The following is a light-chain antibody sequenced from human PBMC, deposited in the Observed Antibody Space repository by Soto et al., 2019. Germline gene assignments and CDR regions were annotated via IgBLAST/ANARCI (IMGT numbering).Light chain of an antibody. CDR3: AAWDDSLNGSWV. Sequence: QSVLTQPPSASGTPGQRVTISCSGSSSNIGSNTVNWYQQLPGTAPKLLIYSNNQRPSGVPDRFSGSKSGTSASLAISWLQYEDEADYYCAAWDDSLNGSWVFGGGTKLTVL. V-gene: IGLV1-44*01. J-gene: IGLJ3*02. CDR2: SNN. CDR1: SSNIGSNT.